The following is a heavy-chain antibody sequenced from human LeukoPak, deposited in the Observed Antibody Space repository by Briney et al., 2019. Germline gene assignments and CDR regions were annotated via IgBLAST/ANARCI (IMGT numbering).Heavy chain of an antibody. CDR1: GYTFTSYG. V-gene: IGHV1-18*01. D-gene: IGHD4-17*01. J-gene: IGHJ4*01. CDR2: IRPYNGDT. Sequence: ASVKVSCKASGYTFTSYGISWVRQAPGQGREYMGWIRPYNGDTNYPQKLQGRVTMTTDTSTSTAYMDLMSLRSDDTAVYYCARTGPYSDVYYLDYWGHGTLVTVSS. CDR3: ARTGPYSDVYYLDY.